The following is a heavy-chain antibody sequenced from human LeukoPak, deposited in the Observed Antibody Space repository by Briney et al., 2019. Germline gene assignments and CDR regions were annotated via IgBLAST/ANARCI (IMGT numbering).Heavy chain of an antibody. CDR2: IYYGWST. Sequence: SETLSLTCTVSDGSISSSSYYWGWIRQPPGKGLEWIGSIYYGWSTYYNPSLKSRVTMSVDTSKNQFSLKLSSVTAADTAVYYCARVHYYGTSGHYYNFDYWGQGTLVTVSS. D-gene: IGHD3-22*01. CDR3: ARVHYYGTSGHYYNFDY. V-gene: IGHV4-39*07. J-gene: IGHJ4*02. CDR1: DGSISSSSYY.